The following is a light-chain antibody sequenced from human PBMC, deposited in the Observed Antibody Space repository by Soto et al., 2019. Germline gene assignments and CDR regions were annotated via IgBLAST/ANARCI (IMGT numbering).Light chain of an antibody. J-gene: IGKJ5*01. Sequence: DIQMTQSPASLSVSVGDRVTITCRASQSINNYLNWYLQRPGQAPKLLIRSASTLQRGVPSRFSGSGTRTEFTLTIADLPPDDFGPYSCQQSLTMPITFGHGTRLDIK. CDR3: QQSLTMPIT. CDR2: SAS. CDR1: QSINNY. V-gene: IGKV1-39*01.